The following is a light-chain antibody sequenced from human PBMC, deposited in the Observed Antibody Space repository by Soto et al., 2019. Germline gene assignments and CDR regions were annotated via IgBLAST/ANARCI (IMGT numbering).Light chain of an antibody. CDR1: SSDVGAYNY. Sequence: QSVLTQPPSASGSPGQSVTISCTGTSSDVGAYNYVSWYQQHPGKVPKLIIYEVTKRPSGVPDRFSASKSGNTASLTVSGLQAEDEADYYCGSWDSSLSAYVFATGTKVTVL. CDR2: EVT. V-gene: IGLV2-8*01. J-gene: IGLJ1*01. CDR3: GSWDSSLSAYV.